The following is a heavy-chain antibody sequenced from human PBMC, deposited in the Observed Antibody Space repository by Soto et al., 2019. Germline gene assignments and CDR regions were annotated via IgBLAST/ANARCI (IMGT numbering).Heavy chain of an antibody. V-gene: IGHV4-34*01. J-gene: IGHJ4*02. D-gene: IGHD3-16*02. Sequence: LTYAVDGGCCIGYDWRWIRKHTGKGLEWIGEINHSGSTNYNPSLKSRVTISVDTSKNQFSLKLSSVTAADTAVYYCARGYDYVWGSYRCDYWGQGTLVTGSS. CDR2: INHSGST. CDR3: ARGYDYVWGSYRCDY. CDR1: GGCCIGYD.